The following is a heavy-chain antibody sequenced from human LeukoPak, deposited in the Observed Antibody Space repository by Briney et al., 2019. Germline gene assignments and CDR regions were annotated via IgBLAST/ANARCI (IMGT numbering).Heavy chain of an antibody. V-gene: IGHV1-69*13. CDR1: GGTFSSYA. J-gene: IGHJ4*02. CDR2: IIPIFGTA. Sequence: ASVKVSCKASGGTFSSYAISWVRQAPGQGLEWMGGIIPIFGTANYAQKLQGRVTITADESTSTAYMELSSLRSEDTAVYYCARGSAVHYDSRYDYWGQGTLVTVSS. D-gene: IGHD3-22*01. CDR3: ARGSAVHYDSRYDY.